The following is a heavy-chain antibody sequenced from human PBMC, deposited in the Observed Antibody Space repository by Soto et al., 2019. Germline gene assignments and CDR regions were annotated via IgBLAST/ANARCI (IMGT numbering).Heavy chain of an antibody. V-gene: IGHV4-59*01. J-gene: IGHJ1*01. CDR3: ARVEDGDFGHFQH. CDR2: IYYSGTT. Sequence: SETLSLTYTVSGGSISSYYWSWIRQPPGKGLEWIGYIYYSGTTSYKSSLKSRVTISVDTSKNQFSLKLSSVTAADTAVYYCARVEDGDFGHFQHWGQGTLVTVSS. D-gene: IGHD4-17*01. CDR1: GGSISSYY.